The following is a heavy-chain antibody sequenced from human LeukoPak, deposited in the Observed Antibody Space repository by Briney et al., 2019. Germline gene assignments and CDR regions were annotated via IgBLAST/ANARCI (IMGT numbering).Heavy chain of an antibody. CDR2: INWNGGST. D-gene: IGHD6-19*01. Sequence: GGSLRLSCAASGFTFDDYGMSWVRQAPGKGLEWVSGINWNGGSTGYADSVKGRFTISRDNAKNSLYLQMNGLRAEDTALYYCARGAAYSSGWFHYYFDYWGQGTLVTVSS. CDR1: GFTFDDYG. V-gene: IGHV3-20*04. CDR3: ARGAAYSSGWFHYYFDY. J-gene: IGHJ4*02.